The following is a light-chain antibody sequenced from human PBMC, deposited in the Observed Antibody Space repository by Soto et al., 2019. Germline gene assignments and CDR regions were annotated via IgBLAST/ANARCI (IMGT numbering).Light chain of an antibody. CDR1: QSVGGTF. CDR3: QQYGGSPRT. CDR2: GAS. V-gene: IGKV3-20*01. J-gene: IGKJ1*01. Sequence: EIVLTQSPGTLSLSPGEGATLSCRASQSVGGTFLAWYQQKGGQAPRLLIHGASNRATGIPDRFRGSGSGTDFTLTISRLEPEEFAVYYCQQYGGSPRTFGQGTKVEVK.